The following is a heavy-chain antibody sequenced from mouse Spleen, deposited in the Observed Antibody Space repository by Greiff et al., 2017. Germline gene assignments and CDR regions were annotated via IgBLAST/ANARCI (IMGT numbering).Heavy chain of an antibody. J-gene: IGHJ2*01. CDR3: ARRYGYDEGFDY. CDR1: GFNIKNTY. D-gene: IGHD2-2*01. V-gene: IGHV14-3*01. Sequence: VHVKQSVAELVRPGASVKLSCTASGFNIKNTYMHWVKQRPEQGLEWIGRIDPANGNTKYAPKFQGKATITADTSSNTAYLQLSSLTSEDTAIYYCARRYGYDEGFDYWGQGTTLTVSS. CDR2: IDPANGNT.